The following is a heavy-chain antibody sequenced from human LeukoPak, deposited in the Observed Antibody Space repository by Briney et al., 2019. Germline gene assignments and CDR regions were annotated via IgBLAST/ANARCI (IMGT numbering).Heavy chain of an antibody. D-gene: IGHD3-9*01. V-gene: IGHV3-23*01. Sequence: GGSLRLSCAASGFTFSNYHMNWVRRAPGQGLEWVSTIKINGAGTHYADSVRGRFTISRDDSKNTLYLQMNSLRAEDTAVYYCAKVFDLSAFDIWGQGTMVTVSS. J-gene: IGHJ3*02. CDR2: IKINGAGT. CDR1: GFTFSNYH. CDR3: AKVFDLSAFDI.